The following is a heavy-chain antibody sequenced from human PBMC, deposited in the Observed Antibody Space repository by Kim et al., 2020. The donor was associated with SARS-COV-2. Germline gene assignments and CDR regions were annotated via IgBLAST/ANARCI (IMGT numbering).Heavy chain of an antibody. CDR1: GFTFTGYA. V-gene: IGHV3-23*01. Sequence: GALRLSCTTSGFTFTGYAMSWVRQAPGKGLEWVSSIDGSDGTTYYVDSVKGRFTISRDDSKSTLYLWMTSLRADDTAVYYYLKGGWGWIWDHWGQGAHVTVAS. CDR3: LKGGWGWIWDH. D-gene: IGHD2-2*03. CDR2: IDGSDGTT. J-gene: IGHJ4*02.